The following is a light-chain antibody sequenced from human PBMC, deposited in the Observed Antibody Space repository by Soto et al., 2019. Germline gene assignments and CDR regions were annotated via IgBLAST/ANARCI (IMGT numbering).Light chain of an antibody. CDR1: NDDIGDYNY. Sequence: QSVLTQPASVSGSPGQSITISCTGSNDDIGDYNYVSWYQQHPGKAPKLMIYDVTNRPSGVSDRFSGSKSGNTASLTSSGLQAEDESDYYCSSYRSGATPYVIFGGGTQLTVL. V-gene: IGLV2-14*03. CDR3: SSYRSGATPYVI. J-gene: IGLJ7*01. CDR2: DVT.